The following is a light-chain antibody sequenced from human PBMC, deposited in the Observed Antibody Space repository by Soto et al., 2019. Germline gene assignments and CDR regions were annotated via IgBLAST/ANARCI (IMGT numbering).Light chain of an antibody. V-gene: IGKV1-5*03. CDR1: QTISSW. Sequence: DIQMTQSPSTLSGSVGDRVTITCRASQTISSWLAWYQQKPGKAPKLLIYKAYTLKSGVQSRFSGGGSGTEFTLTISSLQPDDFATYYCQHYNSYSEAFGQGPKVDI. CDR2: KAY. J-gene: IGKJ1*01. CDR3: QHYNSYSEA.